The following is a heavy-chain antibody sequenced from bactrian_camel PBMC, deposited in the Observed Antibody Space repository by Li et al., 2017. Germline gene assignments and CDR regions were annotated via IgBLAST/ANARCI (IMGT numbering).Heavy chain of an antibody. CDR3: ASVGGNWELNY. CDR2: INILGGTT. Sequence: QVQLVESGGGLVQPGGSLRISCGASRFTFGSAWMFWVRLAPGKGLEWVSTINILGGTTYYADSMKGRFTISKDNAKNTVYLQMNSLKPEDTAVYYCASVGGNWELNYWGQGTQVTVS. J-gene: IGHJ4*01. CDR1: RFTFGSAW. V-gene: IGHV3S1*01. D-gene: IGHD8*01.